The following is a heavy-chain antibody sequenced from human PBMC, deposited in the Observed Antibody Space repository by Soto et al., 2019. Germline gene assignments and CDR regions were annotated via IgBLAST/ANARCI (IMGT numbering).Heavy chain of an antibody. CDR1: GYTFTISG. D-gene: IGHD1-26*01. CDR3: ARGVTSGSFPPFDL. V-gene: IGHV1-18*01. J-gene: IGHJ4*02. Sequence: ASVKVSCKASGYTFTISGISWVRQAPGQGLEWMGWISTYNGDTNYAQTFQGRVTMTTDTSTSTVHMEVRSLRSDDTAVYYCARGVTSGSFPPFDLWGQGTLVTVSS. CDR2: ISTYNGDT.